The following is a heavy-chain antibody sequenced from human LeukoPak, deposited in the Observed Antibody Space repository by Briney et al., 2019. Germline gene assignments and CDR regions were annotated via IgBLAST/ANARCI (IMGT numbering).Heavy chain of an antibody. CDR3: ARDKGYGDYDWFDP. J-gene: IGHJ5*02. CDR1: GGTFSNYA. D-gene: IGHD4-17*01. Sequence: SVKVSCKASGGTFSNYAITWVRQAPGQGLEWMGGIIPIFGTANYAQKFQGRVTITADESATTVYMEMSRLRSEDTAVYYCARDKGYGDYDWFDPWGQGTLVTVSS. V-gene: IGHV1-69*01. CDR2: IIPIFGTA.